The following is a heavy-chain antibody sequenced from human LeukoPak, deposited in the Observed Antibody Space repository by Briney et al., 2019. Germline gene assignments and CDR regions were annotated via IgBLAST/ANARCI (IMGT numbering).Heavy chain of an antibody. J-gene: IGHJ4*02. CDR1: GGSISSYY. CDR2: ISYSGST. D-gene: IGHD3-22*01. Sequence: SETLSLTCTVSGGSISSYYWSWIRQPPGKGLEWIGYISYSGSTYYNPSLKSRVAISIDTSMNQFSLKLSSVTAADTAVYYCARLYDSSGYYYGPLDYWGQGTLVTVSS. V-gene: IGHV4-59*08. CDR3: ARLYDSSGYYYGPLDY.